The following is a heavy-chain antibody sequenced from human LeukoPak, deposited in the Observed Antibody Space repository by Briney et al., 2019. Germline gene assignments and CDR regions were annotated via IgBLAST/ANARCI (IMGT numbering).Heavy chain of an antibody. CDR1: GGSFSGYY. CDR3: ASKGPFGIAVAGRKANNWFDP. D-gene: IGHD6-19*01. V-gene: IGHV4-34*01. CDR2: INHSGST. Sequence: PSETLSLTCAVYGGSFSGYYWSWIRQPPGKGLEWIGEINHSGSTNYNPSLKSRVTISVDTSKNQFSLKLSSVTAADTAVYYCASKGPFGIAVAGRKANNWFDPWGQGTLVTVSS. J-gene: IGHJ5*02.